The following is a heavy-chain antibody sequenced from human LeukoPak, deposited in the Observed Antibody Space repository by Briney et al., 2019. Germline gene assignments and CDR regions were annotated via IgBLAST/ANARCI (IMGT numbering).Heavy chain of an antibody. CDR3: ARDLPGTMDY. Sequence: SVKVSCKASGGTFSSYAISWVRQAPGQGLEWMGRIIPILGIAHYAQKFQGSVTITADKSTSTAYMELSSLRSEDPAVYYCARDLPGTMDYWGQGTLVTVSS. V-gene: IGHV1-69*04. D-gene: IGHD2-2*01. CDR2: IIPILGIA. CDR1: GGTFSSYA. J-gene: IGHJ4*02.